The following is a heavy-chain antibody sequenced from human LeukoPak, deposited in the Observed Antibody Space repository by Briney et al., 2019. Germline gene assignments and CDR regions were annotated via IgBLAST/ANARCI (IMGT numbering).Heavy chain of an antibody. Sequence: GGSLRLSCAASRFTFSSSWMSWVRQAPGKGLECVANIKQDGSEKNYVDSVKGRFTISRDNAKNSLYLQMNSLRAQDTAVYYCTPYSSSSGSFQHWGQGTLVTVSS. J-gene: IGHJ1*01. CDR2: IKQDGSEK. D-gene: IGHD6-6*01. CDR3: TPYSSSSGSFQH. V-gene: IGHV3-7*01. CDR1: RFTFSSSW.